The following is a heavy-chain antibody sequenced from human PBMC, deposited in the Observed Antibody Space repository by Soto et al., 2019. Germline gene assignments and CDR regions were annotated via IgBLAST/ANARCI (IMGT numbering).Heavy chain of an antibody. CDR2: IYYSGST. CDR1: GGSISSSSYY. V-gene: IGHV4-39*01. Sequence: SETLSLTCTVSGGSISSSSYYWGWIRQPPGKGLEWIGSIYYSGSTYYNPSLKSRVTISVDTSKNHFSLKLSSVTAADTAVYYCARQVPSGTTPSSLDYWGQGTLVTVSS. J-gene: IGHJ4*02. CDR3: ARQVPSGTTPSSLDY. D-gene: IGHD1-1*01.